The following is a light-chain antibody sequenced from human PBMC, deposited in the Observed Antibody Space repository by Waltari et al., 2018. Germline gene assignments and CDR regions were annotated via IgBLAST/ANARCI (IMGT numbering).Light chain of an antibody. V-gene: IGKV3-20*01. CDR1: PSISRY. J-gene: IGKJ1*01. Sequence: EIMLTQSPGTLSLPPGERATLSCRASPSISRYLAWYQHKPGQAPRLLIYDASSRATGIPDRFSGSGSGTDFSLTISRLEPEDFAVYYCQKYGTLPATFGQGTKVEIK. CDR2: DAS. CDR3: QKYGTLPAT.